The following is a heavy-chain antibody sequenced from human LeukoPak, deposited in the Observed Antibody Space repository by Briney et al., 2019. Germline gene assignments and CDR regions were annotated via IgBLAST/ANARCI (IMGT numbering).Heavy chain of an antibody. CDR2: IYASGST. V-gene: IGHV4-61*02. Sequence: SQTLSFTCTVSGGSISNLNYYWSWIRQPAGKGLEWIGRIYASGSTNYNPSLKSRVTISVDTPKNQFSLKLGSVTAADTAVYYCARDRNYYGMDVWGQGTTVTVSS. D-gene: IGHD2/OR15-2a*01. J-gene: IGHJ6*02. CDR1: GGSISNLNYY. CDR3: ARDRNYYGMDV.